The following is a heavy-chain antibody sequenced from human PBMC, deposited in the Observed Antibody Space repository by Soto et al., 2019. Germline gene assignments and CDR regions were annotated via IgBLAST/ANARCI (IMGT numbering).Heavy chain of an antibody. Sequence: GESLKISCAASGFTFSSYWMSWVRQAPGKGLEWVANIKQDGSQKYYVDSVKGRFTISRDNAKNSLYLQMNTLRAEDTAVYYCAREGSSGWRYFDSWGQGTLVTVSS. V-gene: IGHV3-7*05. CDR1: GFTFSSYW. J-gene: IGHJ4*02. CDR2: IKQDGSQK. CDR3: AREGSSGWRYFDS. D-gene: IGHD6-19*01.